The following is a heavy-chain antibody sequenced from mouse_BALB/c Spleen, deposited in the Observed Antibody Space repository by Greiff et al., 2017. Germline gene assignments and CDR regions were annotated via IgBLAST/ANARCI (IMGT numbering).Heavy chain of an antibody. J-gene: IGHJ3*01. CDR1: GYSITSGYY. Sequence: DVQLQESGPGLVKPSQSLSLTCSVTGYSITSGYYWNWIRQFPGNKLEWMGYISYDGSNNYNPSLKNRISITRDTSKNQFFLKLNSVTTEDTATYYCAREVNTATAYWGQGTLVTVSA. CDR3: AREVNTATAY. V-gene: IGHV3-6*02. CDR2: ISYDGSN. D-gene: IGHD1-2*01.